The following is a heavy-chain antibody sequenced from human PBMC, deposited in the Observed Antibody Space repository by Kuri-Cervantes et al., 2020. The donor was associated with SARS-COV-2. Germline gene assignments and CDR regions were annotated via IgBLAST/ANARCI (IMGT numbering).Heavy chain of an antibody. CDR1: GGTFSSYA. D-gene: IGHD6-13*01. CDR2: INPNSGGT. V-gene: IGHV1-2*04. CDR3: VRSSSWYEGWFDP. Sequence: ASVKVSCKASGGTFSSYAISWVRQAPGQGLEWMGWINPNSGGTNYAQKFQCWVTMTRDTSISTAYMELSRLRSDDTAVYYCVRSSSWYEGWFDPWGHGTLVTVSS. J-gene: IGHJ5*02.